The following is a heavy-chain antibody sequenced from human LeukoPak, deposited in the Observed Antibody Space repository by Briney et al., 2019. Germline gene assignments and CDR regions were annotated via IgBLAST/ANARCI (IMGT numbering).Heavy chain of an antibody. Sequence: GGSLRLSCAASGFTVSSNYMSWVRQALGKGLEWVSVIYSGGSTYYADSVKGRFTISRDNSKNTLYLQMNSLRAEDTAVYYCARQTMVRGAHFDYWGQGTLVTVSS. D-gene: IGHD3-10*01. J-gene: IGHJ4*02. CDR3: ARQTMVRGAHFDY. V-gene: IGHV3-53*01. CDR1: GFTVSSNY. CDR2: IYSGGST.